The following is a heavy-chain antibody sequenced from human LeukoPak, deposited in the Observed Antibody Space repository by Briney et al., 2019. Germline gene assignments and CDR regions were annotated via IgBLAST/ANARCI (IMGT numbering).Heavy chain of an antibody. CDR2: IGGSGGST. Sequence: GGSLRLSCAAPGFTFSSYAMSWVRQAPGKGLEWVSAIGGSGGSTYYADSVKGRFTISRDNSKNTLYLQMNSLRAEDTAVYYCAKAPGSSGWYSSPFDYWGQGTLVTVSS. D-gene: IGHD6-19*01. J-gene: IGHJ4*02. CDR3: AKAPGSSGWYSSPFDY. V-gene: IGHV3-23*01. CDR1: GFTFSSYA.